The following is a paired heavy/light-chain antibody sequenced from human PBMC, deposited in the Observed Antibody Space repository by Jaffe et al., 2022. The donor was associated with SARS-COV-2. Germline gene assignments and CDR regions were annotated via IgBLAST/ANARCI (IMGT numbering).Light chain of an antibody. Sequence: DIVMTQTPLSSPVTLGQPASISCRSSQSLVHSDGNTYLSWLQQRPGQPPRLLIYKISNRFSGVPDRFSGSGAGTDFTLKISRVEAEDVGVYYCMQATQLYTFGQGTKLEIK. J-gene: IGKJ2*01. CDR2: KIS. CDR1: QSLVHSDGNTY. CDR3: MQATQLYT. V-gene: IGKV2-24*01.
Heavy chain of an antibody. CDR2: TYYRSKWYN. D-gene: IGHD3-3*01. Sequence: QVQLQQSGPGLVKPSQTLSLTCAISGDSVSSNSAAWNWIRQSPSRGLEWLGRTYYRSKWYNDYAVSVKSRITINPDTSKNQFSLQLNSVTPEDTAVYYCARDSRWEESYYDFLPGGYYGMDVWGQGTTVTVSS. CDR3: ARDSRWEESYYDFLPGGYYGMDV. J-gene: IGHJ6*02. V-gene: IGHV6-1*01. CDR1: GDSVSSNSAA.